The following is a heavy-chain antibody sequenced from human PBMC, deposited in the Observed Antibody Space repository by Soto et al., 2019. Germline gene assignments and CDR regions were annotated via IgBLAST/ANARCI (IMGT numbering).Heavy chain of an antibody. V-gene: IGHV3-33*01. D-gene: IGHD1-1*01. CDR2: ISYDGSNT. CDR1: GFIFSSFG. Sequence: QVQLVESGGGVVQPGRSLRLSCAASGFIFSSFGMHWVRQAPGKGLEWVAIISYDGSNTYYADSVKGRFTISRDNSRNTLDLQMNSLTAEDTAVYYCARDLLGSTGHFDYWGQGTLVTVSS. J-gene: IGHJ4*02. CDR3: ARDLLGSTGHFDY.